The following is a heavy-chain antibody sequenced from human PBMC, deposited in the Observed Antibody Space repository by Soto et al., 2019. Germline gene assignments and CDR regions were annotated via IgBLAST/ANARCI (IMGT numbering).Heavy chain of an antibody. CDR3: ATTVVLTAGGWFDP. V-gene: IGHV4-39*01. D-gene: IGHD2-21*02. J-gene: IGHJ5*02. Sequence: QLQLQESGPGLVKPSETLSLTCTVSGGSISSSSYYWGWIRQPPGKGLEWIGSIYYSGSTYYNPSLKSRVTISVDTSKTQVSLKLSSVTAADTAVYYCATTVVLTAGGWFDPWGQGTLVTVSS. CDR2: IYYSGST. CDR1: GGSISSSSYY.